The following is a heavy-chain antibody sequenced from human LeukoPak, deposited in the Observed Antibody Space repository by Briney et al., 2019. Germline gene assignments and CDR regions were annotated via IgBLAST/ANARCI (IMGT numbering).Heavy chain of an antibody. Sequence: GGSLRLSCSASKFRFSDYGMHWVRQAPGKGLEWVANINQDGTEQYYVDSVKGRFTISRDNAKNSLYLQMNSLRAEDTAVYYCARVPVGSYSFDYWGQGTLVTVSS. CDR3: ARVPVGSYSFDY. D-gene: IGHD1-26*01. CDR1: KFRFSDYG. J-gene: IGHJ4*02. CDR2: INQDGTEQ. V-gene: IGHV3-7*04.